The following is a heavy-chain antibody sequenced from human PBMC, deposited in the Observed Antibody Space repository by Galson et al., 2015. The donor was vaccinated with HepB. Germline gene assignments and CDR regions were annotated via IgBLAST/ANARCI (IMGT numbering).Heavy chain of an antibody. CDR1: GFTFSSYA. V-gene: IGHV3-33*08. CDR2: IWYDGSNK. D-gene: IGHD2-15*01. Sequence: SLRLSCAASGFTFSSYAMHWVRQAPGKGLEWVAVIWYDGSNKYYADSVKGRFTISRDNSKNTLYLQMSSLRVEDTAVYYCAREGAYCSGGSCYSNYFDYWGQGTLVPVSS. CDR3: AREGAYCSGGSCYSNYFDY. J-gene: IGHJ4*02.